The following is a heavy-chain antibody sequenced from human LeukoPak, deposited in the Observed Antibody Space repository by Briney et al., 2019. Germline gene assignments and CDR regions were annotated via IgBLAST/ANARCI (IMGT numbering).Heavy chain of an antibody. CDR3: ARPLSLRVIWDY. CDR2: INPNSGDT. Sequence: ASVKVSCKASGYTLSNYYIYWVRQAPGQGLEWMGWINPNSGDTKYAQNLQGRVTLTSDTAINTAYMELSRLRSDDPAVYFCARPLSLRVIWDYWGRGTLVTVSS. CDR1: GYTLSNYY. V-gene: IGHV1-2*02. D-gene: IGHD3-16*01. J-gene: IGHJ4*02.